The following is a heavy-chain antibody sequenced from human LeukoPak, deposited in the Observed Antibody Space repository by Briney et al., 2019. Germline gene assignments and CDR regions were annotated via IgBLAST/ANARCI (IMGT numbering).Heavy chain of an antibody. CDR2: IYSGGST. V-gene: IGHV3-53*05. D-gene: IGHD4-17*01. CDR3: ARDYGDYLFAFDI. CDR1: GFTVSSNY. Sequence: GGSLRLSCAVSGFTVSSNYMSWVRQAPGKGLEWVSVIYSGGSTYYADSVKGRFTISRDNSKNTLYLQMNSLRAEDTAVYYCARDYGDYLFAFDIWGQGTMVTVSS. J-gene: IGHJ3*02.